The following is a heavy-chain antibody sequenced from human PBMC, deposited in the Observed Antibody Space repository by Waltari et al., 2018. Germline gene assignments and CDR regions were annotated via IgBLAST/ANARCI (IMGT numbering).Heavy chain of an antibody. Sequence: QLQLQESGPGLVKPSETLSLTCSVPGGSISSSSYHWGWIRQSPGQGLEWIGTIVYSGGTYYNPSLKSRVTISVDTSKNQFSLELRPVTAADTAVYYCARRANKPGGWFDPWGQGTLVAVSS. V-gene: IGHV4-39*07. CDR2: IVYSGGT. D-gene: IGHD2-8*01. CDR3: ARRANKPGGWFDP. CDR1: GGSISSSSYH. J-gene: IGHJ5*02.